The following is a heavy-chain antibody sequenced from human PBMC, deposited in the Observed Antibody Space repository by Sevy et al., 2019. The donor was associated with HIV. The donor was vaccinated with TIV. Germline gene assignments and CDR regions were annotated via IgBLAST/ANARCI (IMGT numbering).Heavy chain of an antibody. CDR2: IYYSWST. CDR3: ARGSYYYDSSWGYYMDV. J-gene: IGHJ6*03. D-gene: IGHD3-22*01. Sequence: SETLSLTCTVSGGSISSGGYYWSWIRQHPGKGLEWIGYIYYSWSTYYNPSLKSRVTISVDTSKNQFSLKLSSVTAADTAVYYCARGSYYYDSSWGYYMDVWGKGTTVTVSS. V-gene: IGHV4-31*03. CDR1: GGSISSGGYY.